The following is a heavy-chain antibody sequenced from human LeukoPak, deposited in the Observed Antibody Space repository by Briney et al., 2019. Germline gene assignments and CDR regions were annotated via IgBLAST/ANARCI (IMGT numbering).Heavy chain of an antibody. J-gene: IGHJ4*02. CDR2: IYHSGST. V-gene: IGHV4-38-2*01. CDR1: GYSISSGYY. Sequence: SETLSLTCAVSGYSISSGYYWGWIRQPPGKGLEWIGSIYHSGSTYYNPSFKSRVTISVDTSKNQFSLKLSSVTAADTAVYYCARRGYCSGGACYSFDYWGQGTLVTVSS. D-gene: IGHD2-15*01. CDR3: ARRGYCSGGACYSFDY.